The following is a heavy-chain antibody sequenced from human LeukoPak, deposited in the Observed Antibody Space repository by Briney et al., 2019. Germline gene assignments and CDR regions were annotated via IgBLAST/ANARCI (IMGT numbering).Heavy chain of an antibody. CDR1: GFTFSSYD. CDR2: IGTAGDT. J-gene: IGHJ5*02. CDR3: ARGHMLTGYYNFAWFDP. D-gene: IGHD3-9*01. Sequence: GGSLRLSCAASGFTFSSYDMHWVRQPTGKGLEWVSAIGTAGDTYYSHSVKGRFTISRENAKNFLYLHMNSLSAGDTAVYFCARGHMLTGYYNFAWFDPWGQGTLVTVSS. V-gene: IGHV3-13*01.